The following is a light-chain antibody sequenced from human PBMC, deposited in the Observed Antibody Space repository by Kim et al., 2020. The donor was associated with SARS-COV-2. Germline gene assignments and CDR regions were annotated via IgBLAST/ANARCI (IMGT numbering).Light chain of an antibody. J-gene: IGKJ1*01. CDR1: HSIGMW. CDR3: QQYHSSLWT. V-gene: IGKV1-5*03. Sequence: ASVGERVTNTCRASHSIGMWLALYQQNLGKAPKVLVYKASTLERGVPSRFSGPGSGTEFTLTISSLQPDDFATYHCQQYHSSLWTFGQGTKVDIK. CDR2: KAS.